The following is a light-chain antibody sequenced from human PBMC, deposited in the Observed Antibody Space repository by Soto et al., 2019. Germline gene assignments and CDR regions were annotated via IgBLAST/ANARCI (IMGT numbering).Light chain of an antibody. CDR2: EAS. Sequence: IVMTQSPATLSVSPGERATLSCRASQSVGSDLAWYQQKPGQAPRLLMYEASNRATGIPARFSGGGSGTDFTLTISSLEPEDFAVYYCQQRSDWPWTFGQGTKVDIK. CDR1: QSVGSD. CDR3: QQRSDWPWT. J-gene: IGKJ1*01. V-gene: IGKV3-11*01.